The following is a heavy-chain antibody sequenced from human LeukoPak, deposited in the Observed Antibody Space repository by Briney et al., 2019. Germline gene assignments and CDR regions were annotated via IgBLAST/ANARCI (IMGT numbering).Heavy chain of an antibody. CDR2: INPNSGGT. J-gene: IGHJ4*02. Sequence: ASVKVSCKASGYTFTGYYMHWVRQAPGQGLEWMGWINPNSGGTNYAQKFQGRVTMTRDTSISTAYMDLSRLRSDDTAVYYCARGMDGYNFRMNDCWGQGPLVTVSS. CDR1: GYTFTGYY. V-gene: IGHV1-2*02. CDR3: ARGMDGYNFRMNDC. D-gene: IGHD5-24*01.